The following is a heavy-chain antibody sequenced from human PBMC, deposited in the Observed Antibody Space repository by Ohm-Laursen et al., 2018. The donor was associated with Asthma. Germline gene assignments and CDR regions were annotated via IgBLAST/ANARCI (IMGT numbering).Heavy chain of an antibody. D-gene: IGHD1-1*01. Sequence: GTLSLTCTVSGGSVSSGSYYWSWIRQPPGKGLEWIGYIHNSGSSNYNPSLQSRVTISVDTSKNQISLKLSSVTAADTAVYYCARLWQLYYSYGMDVWGQGTTVTVSS. J-gene: IGHJ6*02. CDR3: ARLWQLYYSYGMDV. CDR2: IHNSGSS. V-gene: IGHV4-61*01. CDR1: GGSVSSGSYY.